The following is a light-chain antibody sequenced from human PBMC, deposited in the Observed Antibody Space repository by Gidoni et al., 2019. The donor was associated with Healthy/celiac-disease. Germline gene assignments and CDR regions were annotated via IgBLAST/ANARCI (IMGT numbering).Light chain of an antibody. CDR2: RDS. V-gene: IGLV3-9*01. J-gene: IGLJ2*01. Sequence: LGQTARITCGGNNIGSKNVHWYQQKPGQAPVLVIYRDSNRPSGIPERLSGSNSGNTATLTISRAQAGDEADYYCQVWDSSTVVFGGGTKLTVL. CDR3: QVWDSSTVV. CDR1: NIGSKN.